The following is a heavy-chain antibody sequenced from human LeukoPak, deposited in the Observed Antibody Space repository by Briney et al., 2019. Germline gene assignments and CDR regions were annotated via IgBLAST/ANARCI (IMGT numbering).Heavy chain of an antibody. Sequence: ASVKVSCKASGYTFTGYYMHWVRQAPGQGLEWMGWINPNSGGTNYAQKFQGRVTMTRDTSISTAYMELSSLRSEDTAVYYCATKKHDYELAYYFAYWGQGTLVTVSS. V-gene: IGHV1-2*02. CDR3: ATKKHDYELAYYFAY. D-gene: IGHD4/OR15-4a*01. CDR1: GYTFTGYY. CDR2: INPNSGGT. J-gene: IGHJ4*02.